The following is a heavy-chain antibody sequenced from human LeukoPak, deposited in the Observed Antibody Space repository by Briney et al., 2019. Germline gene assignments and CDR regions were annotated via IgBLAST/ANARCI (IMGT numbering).Heavy chain of an antibody. CDR2: IYYSGST. V-gene: IGHV4-61*01. Sequence: PSETLSLTCTVSGGSVSSGSYYWSWIRQPPGKGLGWIGYIYYSGSTNYNPSLKSRVTISVDTSKNQFSLKLSSVTAADTAVYYCARENADPYYYDSSGYGWFDPWGQGTLVTVSS. CDR1: GGSVSSGSYY. D-gene: IGHD3-22*01. CDR3: ARENADPYYYDSSGYGWFDP. J-gene: IGHJ5*02.